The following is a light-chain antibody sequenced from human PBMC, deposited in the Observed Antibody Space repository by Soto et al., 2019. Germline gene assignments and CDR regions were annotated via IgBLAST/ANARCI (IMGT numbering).Light chain of an antibody. CDR3: PHSTIQPNP. Sequence: DITMSQSPATLSGSVGDRVTITCRASQTISSWLAWYQQKPGKAPKLLIYKASTLKSGVPSRFSGSGSGTEFTLTIISLQPEDFARYYCPHSTIQPNPFGGGTKVAIK. J-gene: IGKJ4*01. CDR1: QTISSW. V-gene: IGKV1-5*03. CDR2: KAS.